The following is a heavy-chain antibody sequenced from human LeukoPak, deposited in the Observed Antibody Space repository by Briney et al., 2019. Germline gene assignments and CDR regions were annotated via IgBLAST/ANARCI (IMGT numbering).Heavy chain of an antibody. D-gene: IGHD6-6*01. V-gene: IGHV3-23*01. CDR3: ASSVGDSSSSNWFDP. Sequence: GGSLRLSCAASGFTFSNYVMSWVRQAPGKGLEWVSVISGGGGSTDYADSVKGRFTISKDISKNTLYLQMNSLRAEDTAVYYCASSVGDSSSSNWFDPWGQGTLVTVSS. CDR1: GFTFSNYV. J-gene: IGHJ5*02. CDR2: ISGGGGST.